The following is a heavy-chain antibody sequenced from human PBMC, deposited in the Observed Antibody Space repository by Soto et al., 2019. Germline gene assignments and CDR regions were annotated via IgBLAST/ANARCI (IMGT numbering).Heavy chain of an antibody. D-gene: IGHD3-10*01. CDR1: GFTFSSYG. Sequence: ESGGGVVQPGRSLRLSCAASGFTFSSYGMHWVRQAPGKGLEWVAVISYDGSNKYYADSVKGRFTISRDNSKNTLYLQMNSLRAEDTAVYYCAKGDEYYYGSGSFNDYYYGMDVWGQGTTVTVSS. CDR2: ISYDGSNK. J-gene: IGHJ6*02. CDR3: AKGDEYYYGSGSFNDYYYGMDV. V-gene: IGHV3-30*18.